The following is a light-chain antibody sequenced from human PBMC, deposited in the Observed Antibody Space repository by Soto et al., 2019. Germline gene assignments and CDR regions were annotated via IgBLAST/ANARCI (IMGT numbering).Light chain of an antibody. V-gene: IGKV4-1*01. Sequence: DIVLTQSPDSVTVSLGERATINCKSSQSLLYNSNNKNYLAWYQQKPGQPPKLLFYCASTRESGVPDRFSCSGSGTYFTLTISSLQSEDVAVYYCQQYYSSPLTFGGGTKVEIK. CDR1: QSLLYNSNNKNY. CDR2: CAS. CDR3: QQYYSSPLT. J-gene: IGKJ4*01.